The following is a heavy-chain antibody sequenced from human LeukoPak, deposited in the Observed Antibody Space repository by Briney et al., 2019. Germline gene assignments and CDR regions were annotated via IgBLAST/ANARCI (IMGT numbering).Heavy chain of an antibody. CDR2: INWNGGST. CDR1: GFTFDDYG. D-gene: IGHD6-6*01. Sequence: PGGSLRLSCAASGFTFDDYGMSWVRQAPGKGLEWVSGINWNGGSTAYADSVKGRFTISRDNAKNSLYLQMNSLGAEDAAFYYCARGLWGSSSSQLATFDYWGQGTLVTVSS. CDR3: ARGLWGSSSSQLATFDY. V-gene: IGHV3-20*04. J-gene: IGHJ4*02.